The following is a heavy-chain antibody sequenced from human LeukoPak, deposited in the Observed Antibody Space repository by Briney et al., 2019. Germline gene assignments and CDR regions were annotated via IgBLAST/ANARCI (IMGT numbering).Heavy chain of an antibody. CDR2: MNPNSGNT. D-gene: IGHD3-22*01. CDR1: GYTFTSYD. Sequence: ASVKVSCKASGYTFTSYDINWVRRATGQGLEWMGWMNPNSGNTGYAQKFQGRVTMTRNTSISTAYMELSSLRSEDTAVYYCARGGEGHYYDSSGYGYDYWGQGTLVTVSS. CDR3: ARGGEGHYYDSSGYGYDY. J-gene: IGHJ4*02. V-gene: IGHV1-8*01.